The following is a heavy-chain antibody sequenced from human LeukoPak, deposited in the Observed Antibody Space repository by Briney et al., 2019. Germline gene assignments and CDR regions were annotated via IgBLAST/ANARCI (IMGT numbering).Heavy chain of an antibody. V-gene: IGHV3-21*01. CDR3: TRGSDYDFWSMDY. D-gene: IGHD3-3*01. J-gene: IGHJ4*02. CDR2: ISSSSAYI. CDR1: GFTFTNYN. Sequence: GGSLRLSGAASGFTFTNYNINWVRQAPGKGLEWVSSISSSSAYIYYADSVKGRFTISRDNAKNSLYLQMNSLRAEDTAVYYCTRGSDYDFWSMDYWGQGTLVTVSS.